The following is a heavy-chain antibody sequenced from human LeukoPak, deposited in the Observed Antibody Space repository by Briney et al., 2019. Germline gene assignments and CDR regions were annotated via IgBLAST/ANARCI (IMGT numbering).Heavy chain of an antibody. D-gene: IGHD3-3*01. CDR1: GGSISSSSYC. V-gene: IGHV4-39*01. CDR2: IYYSGTN. Sequence: SETLSLTCTASGGSISSSSYCWGWIRHPPGKGLEWIGCIYYSGTNYYNPPRKSRVPLSVNTSNNPLFLKLSSLTAADTAVYYCARLGLRFLEWLSRGVYWGQGTLGTVSS. J-gene: IGHJ4*02. CDR3: ARLGLRFLEWLSRGVY.